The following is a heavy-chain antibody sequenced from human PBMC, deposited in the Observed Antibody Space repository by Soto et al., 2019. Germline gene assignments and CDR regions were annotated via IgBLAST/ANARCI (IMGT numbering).Heavy chain of an antibody. D-gene: IGHD3-16*01. CDR2: INSDGSST. CDR3: AREPEDGGGP. J-gene: IGHJ5*02. Sequence: SGGSLRLSCAASGFTLSIYWMHWVRQVPGKGLVWVSRINSDGSSTTYADTVKGRFTISRDNAKNTLYMQMNSLRAEDTAVYYCAREPEDGGGPWGQGTLVTVSA. CDR1: GFTLSIYW. V-gene: IGHV3-74*01.